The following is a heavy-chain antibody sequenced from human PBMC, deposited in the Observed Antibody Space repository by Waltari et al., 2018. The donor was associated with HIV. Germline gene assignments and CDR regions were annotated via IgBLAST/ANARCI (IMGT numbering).Heavy chain of an antibody. CDR3: AKEGIAGRPSVPDY. CDR2: ICGSGDST. Sequence: EVQLLEFGGGLVQPGGSLRLSCAASGFTFSSYAMSWVRQAQGKGLVCVSVICGSGDSTYYADFVKCRFTISRDNSMNTLYLQMNSLRAEDTAVYYCAKEGIAGRPSVPDYWGQGTLVTVSS. J-gene: IGHJ4*02. D-gene: IGHD6-6*01. V-gene: IGHV3-23*01. CDR1: GFTFSSYA.